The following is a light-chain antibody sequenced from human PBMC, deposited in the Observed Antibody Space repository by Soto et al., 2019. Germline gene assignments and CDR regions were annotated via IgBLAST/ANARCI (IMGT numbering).Light chain of an antibody. Sequence: DIVMTQSPATLSVSPGERATLSCRASLSVSRNLAWYQLKPGQAPRLLIYVASSRATGIPDRFSGSGSGTDCTLSISRLEPEDAAVYYCQQYGSSYRTFGQGTKVDI. V-gene: IGKV3-20*01. CDR1: LSVSRN. CDR2: VAS. CDR3: QQYGSSYRT. J-gene: IGKJ1*01.